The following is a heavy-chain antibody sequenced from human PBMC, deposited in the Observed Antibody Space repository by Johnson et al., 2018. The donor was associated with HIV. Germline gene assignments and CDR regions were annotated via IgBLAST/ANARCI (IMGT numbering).Heavy chain of an antibody. D-gene: IGHD5-18*01. CDR3: ARVAVGYSYGPYACDI. V-gene: IGHV3-13*01. Sequence: EVQLVESGGGLVQPGGSLRLSCAASGFTFSSYDMHWVRQATGKGLEWVSAIGTAGDTYYPGSVKGRFTISRENAKNSLYLQMNSLRAGDTAVYYCARVAVGYSYGPYACDIWGQVTMVTVSS. CDR1: GFTFSSYD. CDR2: IGTAGDT. J-gene: IGHJ3*02.